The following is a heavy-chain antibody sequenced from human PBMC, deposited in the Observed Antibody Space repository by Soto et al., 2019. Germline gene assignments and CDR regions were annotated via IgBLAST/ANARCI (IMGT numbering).Heavy chain of an antibody. D-gene: IGHD3-22*01. J-gene: IGHJ4*02. Sequence: VQLLESGGGLVQPGGSLRLSCAASGITISNYPMSWVRQAPGKGLDWVSGISGSGDRTYYADSAKGRFTISKDISRNSLSLHLDSLGVEDTAVYFCVKDDGGYPSTAPHWAQGTLVTVSS. CDR3: VKDDGGYPSTAPH. CDR1: GITISNYP. CDR2: ISGSGDRT. V-gene: IGHV3-23*01.